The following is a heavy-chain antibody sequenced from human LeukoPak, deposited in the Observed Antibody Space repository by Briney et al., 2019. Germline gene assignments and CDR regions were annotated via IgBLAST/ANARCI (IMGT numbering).Heavy chain of an antibody. Sequence: GGSLRLSCAASGFTFINYAMTWVRQAPGKGLEWVSAISGSGDSTFNADSVKGRFTISRDNSKNTLYLQMNSLRAEDTALYYCATSTVAKYDYWGQGTLVTVSS. D-gene: IGHD4-11*01. CDR2: ISGSGDST. J-gene: IGHJ4*02. CDR3: ATSTVAKYDY. CDR1: GFTFINYA. V-gene: IGHV3-23*01.